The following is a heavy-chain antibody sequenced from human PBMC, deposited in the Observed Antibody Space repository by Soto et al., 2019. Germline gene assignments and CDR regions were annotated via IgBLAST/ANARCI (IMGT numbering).Heavy chain of an antibody. CDR2: IYYSGST. D-gene: IGHD3-10*01. J-gene: IGHJ4*02. CDR3: ARERGSYYGSGSYFDY. V-gene: IGHV4-31*03. CDR1: GGSISSGGYY. Sequence: QVQLQESGPGLVKPSQTLSLTCTVSGGSISSGGYYWSWIRQHPGNGLEWIGYIYYSGSTYYNPSRKSRVTISVDTSKNQFSLKLSSVTAADTAVYYCARERGSYYGSGSYFDYWGQGTLVTVSS.